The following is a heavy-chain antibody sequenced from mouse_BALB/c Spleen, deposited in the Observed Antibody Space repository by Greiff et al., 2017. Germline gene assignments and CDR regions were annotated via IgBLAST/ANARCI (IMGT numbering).Heavy chain of an antibody. J-gene: IGHJ2*01. CDR1: GYSFTSYW. Sequence: VQLQQSGTVLARPGASVKMSCKASGYSFTSYWMHWVKQRPGQGLEWIGAIYPGNSDTSYNQKFKGKAKLTAVTSASTAYMELSSLTNEDSAVYYCTRSGDYYGSSSDYWGQGTTLTVSS. V-gene: IGHV1-5*01. CDR2: IYPGNSDT. D-gene: IGHD1-1*01. CDR3: TRSGDYYGSSSDY.